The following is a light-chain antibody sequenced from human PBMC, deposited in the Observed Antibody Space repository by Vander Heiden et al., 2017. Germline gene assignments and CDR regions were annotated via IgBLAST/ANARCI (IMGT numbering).Light chain of an antibody. CDR2: GAS. CDR1: QSVSGT. V-gene: IGKV3-15*01. Sequence: EIVMTQSPATLSVSPGERATLSCRASQSVSGTLAWYQQKPGQAPRLLIYGASTRATGIPARFSGSGSGTEFTLTISSLQSEEFAVYYCQQYTNWPPELTFGGGTKVEIK. J-gene: IGKJ4*01. CDR3: QQYTNWPPELT.